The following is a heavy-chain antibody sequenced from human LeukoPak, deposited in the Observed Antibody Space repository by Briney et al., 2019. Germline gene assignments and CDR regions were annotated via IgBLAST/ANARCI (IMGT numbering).Heavy chain of an antibody. CDR2: INGDGSIT. D-gene: IGHD3-22*01. V-gene: IGHV3-74*01. CDR3: ARDSLYYYDSSGYYYIHHFDY. J-gene: IGHJ4*02. Sequence: GGSLRLSCAASGFTFSNYWMHWVRQGPGKGLVWVSRINGDGSITAYADSVKGRFTISRDNSKNTLYLQMNSLRAEDTAVYYCARDSLYYYDSSGYYYIHHFDYWGQGTLVTVSS. CDR1: GFTFSNYW.